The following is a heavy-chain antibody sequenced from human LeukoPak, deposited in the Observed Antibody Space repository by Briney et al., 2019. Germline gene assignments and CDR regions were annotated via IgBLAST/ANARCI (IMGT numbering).Heavy chain of an antibody. CDR1: GYTLTELS. CDR2: FDPEDGET. Sequence: GASVKVSCKVSGYTLTELSMHWVRQAPGKGLEWMGGFDPEDGETIYAQKFQGRVTMTEDTSTDTAYMELSSLRSGDTAVYYCATLIWNRSSWYSHGVDYWGQGTLVTVSS. D-gene: IGHD6-13*01. CDR3: ATLIWNRSSWYSHGVDY. V-gene: IGHV1-24*01. J-gene: IGHJ4*02.